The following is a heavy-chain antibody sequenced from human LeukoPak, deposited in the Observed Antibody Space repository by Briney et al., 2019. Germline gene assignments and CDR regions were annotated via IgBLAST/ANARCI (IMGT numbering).Heavy chain of an antibody. CDR2: IYTSGST. CDR1: GGSISSGSYY. D-gene: IGHD1-1*01. CDR3: ARVATAGDWFDP. Sequence: SETLSLTCTVSGGSISSGSYYWSWIRQPAGKGLEWIGRIYTSGSTNYNPSLKSRATISVDTSKNQFSLTLSSVTAADTAVYYCARVATAGDWFDPWGQGTLVTVSS. V-gene: IGHV4-61*02. J-gene: IGHJ5*02.